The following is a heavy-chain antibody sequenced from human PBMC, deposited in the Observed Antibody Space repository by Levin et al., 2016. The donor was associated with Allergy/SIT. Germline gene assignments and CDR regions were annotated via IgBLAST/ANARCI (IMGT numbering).Heavy chain of an antibody. Sequence: GGSLRLSCVASGFSFSTCDMNWVRQAPGKGLEWVSYISTSGNTIYYADSVKGRFTISRDNAKNSLYLQMNSLRAEDTALYYCARHYDVLSGHFEDAFDMWGQGTMVTVSS. CDR3: ARHYDVLSGHFEDAFDM. CDR2: ISTSGNTI. CDR1: GFSFSTCD. V-gene: IGHV3-48*01. D-gene: IGHD3-3*01. J-gene: IGHJ3*02.